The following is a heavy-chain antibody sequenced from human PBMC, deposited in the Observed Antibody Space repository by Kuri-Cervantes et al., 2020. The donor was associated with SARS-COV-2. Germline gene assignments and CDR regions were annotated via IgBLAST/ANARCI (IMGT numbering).Heavy chain of an antibody. D-gene: IGHD1-26*01. CDR3: ATRSGTAFDFDY. CDR2: INHGGNT. V-gene: IGHV4-34*01. CDR1: GGSFSGYY. Sequence: SETLSLTCAVYGGSFSGYYWSWIRQSPGKGLEWIGEINHGGNTNYNPSLKSRVTISVDTSKNHFSLKLNSVTAADTAVYYCATRSGTAFDFDYWGQGTLVTVSS. J-gene: IGHJ4*02.